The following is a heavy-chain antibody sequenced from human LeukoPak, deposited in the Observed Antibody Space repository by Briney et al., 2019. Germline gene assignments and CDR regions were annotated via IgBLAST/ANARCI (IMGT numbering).Heavy chain of an antibody. CDR2: ISSSGSTI. V-gene: IGHV3-11*01. D-gene: IGHD3-3*01. CDR3: ARERYYDFWSGYYVSWYFDY. J-gene: IGHJ4*02. CDR1: GFTFDDYA. Sequence: GGSLRLSCAASGFTFDDYAMHWVRQAPGKGLEWVSYISSSGSTIYYADSVKGRFTISRDNAKNSLYLQMNSLRAEDTAVYYCARERYYDFWSGYYVSWYFDYWGQGTLVTVSS.